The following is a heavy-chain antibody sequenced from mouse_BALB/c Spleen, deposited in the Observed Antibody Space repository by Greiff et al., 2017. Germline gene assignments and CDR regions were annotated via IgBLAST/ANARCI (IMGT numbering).Heavy chain of an antibody. V-gene: IGHV1S81*02. J-gene: IGHJ2*01. D-gene: IGHD2-3*01. CDR3: ARRGDGYSFDY. Sequence: QVQLQQPGAELVKPGASVKLSCKASGYTFTSYWMHWVKQRPGQGLEWIGEINPSNGRTNYNAKFKSKATLTVDKSSSTAYMQLSSLTSEDSAVYYCARRGDGYSFDYWGQGTTLTVSS. CDR2: INPSNGRT. CDR1: GYTFTSYW.